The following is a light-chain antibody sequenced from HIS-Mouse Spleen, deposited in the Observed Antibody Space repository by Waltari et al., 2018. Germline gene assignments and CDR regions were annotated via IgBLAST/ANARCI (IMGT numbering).Light chain of an antibody. Sequence: QSVLTQPPSASGTPGQRVTISCSGSSSNIGSNYVYWYQQRPGTGPKLLIYRNKQRPAGVPDRFSGSKSGTSASRAISGLRSEDEADYYCAAWDDSLSGPVFGGGTKLTVL. CDR2: RNK. J-gene: IGLJ3*02. V-gene: IGLV1-47*01. CDR1: SSNIGSNY. CDR3: AAWDDSLSGPV.